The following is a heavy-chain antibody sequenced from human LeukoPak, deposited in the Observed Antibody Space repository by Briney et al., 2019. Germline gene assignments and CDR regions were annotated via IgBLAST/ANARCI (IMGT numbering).Heavy chain of an antibody. Sequence: PGASVKVSCKASGYTFTSYGISWVRQAPGQGLEWMGWISAYNGNTNYAQKLQGRVTMTTDTSTSTAYMELRSLRSDDTAVYYCARVHTYYYGSGSYYNGDAFDIWGQGTMVTVSS. CDR3: ARVHTYYYGSGSYYNGDAFDI. D-gene: IGHD3-10*01. CDR1: GYTFTSYG. V-gene: IGHV1-18*01. J-gene: IGHJ3*02. CDR2: ISAYNGNT.